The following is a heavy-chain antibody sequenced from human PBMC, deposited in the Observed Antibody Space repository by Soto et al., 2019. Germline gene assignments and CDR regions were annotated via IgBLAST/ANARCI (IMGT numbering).Heavy chain of an antibody. CDR3: ARDRGTCSGGSCYSGYYFAY. Sequence: PGGSLRLSFAAAGFTFSSYGMHWVRQAPGKGLEWVAIIWYDGSNKYYADSVKGRFTISRDNSKNTLYLQMNSLRAEDTAVYYCARDRGTCSGGSCYSGYYFAYWGQGTLVTVSS. V-gene: IGHV3-33*01. CDR1: GFTFSSYG. D-gene: IGHD2-15*01. CDR2: IWYDGSNK. J-gene: IGHJ4*02.